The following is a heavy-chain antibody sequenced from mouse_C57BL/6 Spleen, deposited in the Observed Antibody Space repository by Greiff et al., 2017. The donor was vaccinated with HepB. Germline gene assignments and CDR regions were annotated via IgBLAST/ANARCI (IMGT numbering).Heavy chain of an antibody. V-gene: IGHV1-9*01. CDR1: GYTFTGYW. CDR2: ILPGSGST. D-gene: IGHD1-1*01. CDR3: ARTTVVGDWYFDV. J-gene: IGHJ1*03. Sequence: VKLMESGAVLMKPGASVKLSCKATGYTFTGYWIEWVKQRPGHGLEWIGEILPGSGSTNYHEKFKGKATFTVDTSSNTAYMQLSSLTTEDSAIYYCARTTVVGDWYFDVWGTGTTVTVSS.